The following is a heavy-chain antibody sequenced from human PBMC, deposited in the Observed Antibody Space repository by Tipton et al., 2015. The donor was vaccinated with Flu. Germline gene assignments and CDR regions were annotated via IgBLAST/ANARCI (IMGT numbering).Heavy chain of an antibody. CDR3: ARMEWTVTTPRYFDL. J-gene: IGHJ2*01. CDR2: IYYIGTT. CDR1: GGPITSGADY. V-gene: IGHV4-31*03. D-gene: IGHD4-17*01. Sequence: LSLTCTVSGGPITSGADYWSWIRQHPGKGLEWIGHIYYIGTTNYNPSLKSRVTISMDTSKNQFSLKLSSMTAADTAVYYCARMEWTVTTPRYFDLWGRGALVTVSS.